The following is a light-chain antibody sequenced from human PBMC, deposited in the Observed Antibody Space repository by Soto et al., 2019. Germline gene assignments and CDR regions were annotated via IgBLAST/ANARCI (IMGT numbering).Light chain of an antibody. Sequence: DIQMTQSPSSLSASVGDRVTITCRSSQSITTYLNWYQQKPGKAPKLLIYGASSLQSGVPSRFSGSGSGTDFTLTISSLQPEDFATYFCQQTYSTPGTFGQGTKVEIK. CDR2: GAS. CDR1: QSITTY. CDR3: QQTYSTPGT. J-gene: IGKJ1*01. V-gene: IGKV1-39*01.